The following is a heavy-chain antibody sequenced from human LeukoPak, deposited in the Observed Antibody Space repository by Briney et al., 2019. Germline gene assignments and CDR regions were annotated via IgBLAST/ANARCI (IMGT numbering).Heavy chain of an antibody. Sequence: ASVKVSCKASGYTFTSYGISWVRQAPGQGLEWMGWISAYNGNTNYAQKLQGRVTMTTDTSTSTAYMELRSLRSDDTAVYYCARAPPYCSGGSCYSGPCYYGMDVWGQGTTVTVSS. CDR3: ARAPPYCSGGSCYSGPCYYGMDV. J-gene: IGHJ6*02. V-gene: IGHV1-18*01. D-gene: IGHD2-15*01. CDR1: GYTFTSYG. CDR2: ISAYNGNT.